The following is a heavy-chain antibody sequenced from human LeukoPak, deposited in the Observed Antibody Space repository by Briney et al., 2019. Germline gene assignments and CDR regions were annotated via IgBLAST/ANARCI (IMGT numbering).Heavy chain of an antibody. J-gene: IGHJ4*02. V-gene: IGHV5-51*01. D-gene: IGHD6-13*01. CDR1: GYSFTSYW. Sequence: GESLKISCKGSGYSFTSYWIGWVRQMPGKGLEWMGIIYPGDSDTRYSPSFQGQVTISADKSISTAYLQWSSLKASHTAMYYCAIIVHSSSWYADYWGQGTLVTVSS. CDR3: AIIVHSSSWYADY. CDR2: IYPGDSDT.